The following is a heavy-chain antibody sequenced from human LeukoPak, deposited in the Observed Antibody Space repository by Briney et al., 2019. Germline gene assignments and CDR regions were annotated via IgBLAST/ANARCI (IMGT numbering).Heavy chain of an antibody. CDR2: IYYSGST. Sequence: PSETLSLTCTVSGGSLSSYYWSWIRQPPGKGLEWIGYIYYSGSTNYNPSLKSRVTISVDMSKNQFSLKLSSVTAADTAVYYCARGVTTIFGVVIMGNWFDPWGQGTLVTVSS. V-gene: IGHV4-59*12. J-gene: IGHJ5*02. CDR3: ARGVTTIFGVVIMGNWFDP. CDR1: GGSLSSYY. D-gene: IGHD3-3*01.